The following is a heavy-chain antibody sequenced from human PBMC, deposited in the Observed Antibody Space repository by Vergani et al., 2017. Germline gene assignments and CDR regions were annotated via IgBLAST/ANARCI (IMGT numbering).Heavy chain of an antibody. CDR3: ARQRPGSGWSPGDFDD. J-gene: IGHJ4*02. CDR2: IYHSGGA. Sequence: QLHLQESGPGLVKPSETLSLTCTVSGGSITSSSYYWGWIRQPPGKGLEWIGNIYHSGGAYYNPSLKGRVTTSVDTSKNQFSLEVTSVTAADTAIYFCARQRPGSGWSPGDFDDWGQGILVTVSS. D-gene: IGHD6-19*01. V-gene: IGHV4-39*01. CDR1: GGSITSSSYY.